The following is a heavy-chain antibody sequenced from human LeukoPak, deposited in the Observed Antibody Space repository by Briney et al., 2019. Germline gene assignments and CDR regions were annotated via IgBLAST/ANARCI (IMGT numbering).Heavy chain of an antibody. CDR2: ISAYNGNT. V-gene: IGHV1-18*01. CDR3: ARSRTYYYGSGSYFSTPHFDY. D-gene: IGHD3-10*01. J-gene: IGHJ4*02. CDR1: GYTFTSYG. Sequence: GASVKVSCKASGYTFTSYGISWVRQAPGQGLEWMGWISAYNGNTNYAQKLQGRVTMTTDTSTSTAYMELSSLRSEDTAVYYCARSRTYYYGSGSYFSTPHFDYWGQGTLVTVSS.